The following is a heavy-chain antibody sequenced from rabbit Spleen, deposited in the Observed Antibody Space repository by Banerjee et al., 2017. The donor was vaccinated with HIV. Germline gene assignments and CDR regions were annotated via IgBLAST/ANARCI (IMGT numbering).Heavy chain of an antibody. J-gene: IGHJ4*01. CDR3: ARGVYDDYDTYYFDL. Sequence: QSLEESGGDLVKPGASLTLTCKASGFDFSSSDYMCWVRQAPGKGLEWISCIIGSSGGFTYSATWAKGRFTCSKTSSTTVTLQMTSLTAADTATYFCARGVYDDYDTYYFDLWGQGTLVTVS. D-gene: IGHD2-1*01. V-gene: IGHV1S40*01. CDR1: GFDFSSSDY. CDR2: IIGSSGGFT.